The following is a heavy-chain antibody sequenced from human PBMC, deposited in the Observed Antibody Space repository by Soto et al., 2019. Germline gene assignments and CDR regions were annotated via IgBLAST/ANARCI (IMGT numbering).Heavy chain of an antibody. D-gene: IGHD3-9*01. CDR1: GYTFTGYY. V-gene: IGHV1-2*04. J-gene: IGHJ3*02. Sequence: ASVKVSCKASGYTFTGYYMHWVRQAPGQGLEWMGWINPNSGGTNYAQKFQGWVTMTRDTSISTAYMELSRLRSDDTAVYYCARAPILNYDILTGYYNSAFDIWGQGTMVTVSS. CDR3: ARAPILNYDILTGYYNSAFDI. CDR2: INPNSGGT.